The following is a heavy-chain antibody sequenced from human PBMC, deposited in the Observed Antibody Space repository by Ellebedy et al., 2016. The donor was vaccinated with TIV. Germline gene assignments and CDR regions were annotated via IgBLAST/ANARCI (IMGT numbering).Heavy chain of an antibody. V-gene: IGHV1-2*02. CDR2: INLNSGGT. Sequence: AASVKVSCKASGYTFTDYFMHWVRQAPGQGLEWMGWINLNSGGTNSAQRFQGRVTMTRDTSITTAYMELSRLGADDTAVYYCAREIYATGKAVDYWGQGTLVSVSS. J-gene: IGHJ4*02. D-gene: IGHD6-13*01. CDR1: GYTFTDYF. CDR3: AREIYATGKAVDY.